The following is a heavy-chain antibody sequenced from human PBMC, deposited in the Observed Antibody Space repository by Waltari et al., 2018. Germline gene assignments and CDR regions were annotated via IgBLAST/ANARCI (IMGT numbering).Heavy chain of an antibody. CDR2: ISQTETT. Sequence: QVQLQESGLGLVKPSETLSLTCAVSGYSVSSGYYWGWIRQSPGLGLEWIGTISQTETTSDNPSLNSRVTISVDTSKNQFSLSLKSVTAADTAVYYCAGPGPSYYFDYWGQGILVTVSS. CDR3: AGPGPSYYFDY. V-gene: IGHV4-38-2*01. D-gene: IGHD1-1*01. CDR1: GYSVSSGYY. J-gene: IGHJ4*02.